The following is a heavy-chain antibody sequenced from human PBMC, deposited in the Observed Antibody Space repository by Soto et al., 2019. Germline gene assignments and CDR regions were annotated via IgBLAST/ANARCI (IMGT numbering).Heavy chain of an antibody. J-gene: IGHJ6*03. CDR1: GDSISSGTYY. Sequence: QLQLQESGPGLVKPSETLSLTCTVSGDSISSGTYYWGWIRQPPGKGLDWIGSIYYSGNTYYNPSLKSRVTISVDTSKNQLSLRLTSVTAADTAVYYCARLEIPTPFGVVMTYYYYHVDVWGKGTTVTVSS. CDR3: ARLEIPTPFGVVMTYYYYHVDV. CDR2: IYYSGNT. V-gene: IGHV4-39*01. D-gene: IGHD3-3*01.